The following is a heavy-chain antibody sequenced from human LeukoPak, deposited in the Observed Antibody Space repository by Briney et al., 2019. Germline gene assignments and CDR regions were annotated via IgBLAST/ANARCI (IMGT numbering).Heavy chain of an antibody. V-gene: IGHV4-39*01. CDR3: ARHHSSSRWGSGYSQGKIDY. J-gene: IGHJ4*02. CDR1: GDSIGSSDHY. Sequence: SETLSLTCTVFGDSIGSSDHYWGWIRQPPGKGLEWIGSIYYSGSTYYNPSLKSRVTISVDTSMNQFSLRLSSVTAADTAMYSCARHHSSSRWGSGYSQGKIDYWGQGTLVTVSS. D-gene: IGHD3-22*01. CDR2: IYYSGST.